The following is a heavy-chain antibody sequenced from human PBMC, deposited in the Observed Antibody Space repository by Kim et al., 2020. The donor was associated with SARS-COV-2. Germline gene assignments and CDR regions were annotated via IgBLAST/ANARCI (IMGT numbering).Heavy chain of an antibody. D-gene: IGHD3-10*01. CDR2: IYYSGST. Sequence: SETLSLTCTVSGGSISSSSYYWGWIRQPPGKGLEWIGSIYYSGSTYYNPSLKSRVTISVDTSKNQFSLKLSSVTAADTAVYYCARDSSLGFGELPFDYWGQGTLVTVSS. V-gene: IGHV4-39*07. CDR3: ARDSSLGFGELPFDY. J-gene: IGHJ4*02. CDR1: GGSISSSSYY.